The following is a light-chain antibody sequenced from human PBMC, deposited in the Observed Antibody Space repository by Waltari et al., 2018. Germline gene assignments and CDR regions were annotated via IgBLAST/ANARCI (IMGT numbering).Light chain of an antibody. J-gene: IGLJ2*01. V-gene: IGLV3-19*01. CDR3: NSRDTSGNRVI. CDR2: GRN. Sequence: SSGLTQDPAVSVALGQPVRITCQGDSLRSYHASWYQQKPGQAPPLAVYGRNNRPSGIRDRFSASSSGNTDFLTITGAQAEDEAVYYCNSRDTSGNRVIFGGGTKLTV. CDR1: SLRSYH.